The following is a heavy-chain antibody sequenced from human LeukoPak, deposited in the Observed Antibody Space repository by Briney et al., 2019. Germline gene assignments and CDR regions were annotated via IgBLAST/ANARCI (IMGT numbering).Heavy chain of an antibody. CDR1: GFTFSSYG. CDR2: ISGSGGST. D-gene: IGHD3-10*01. Sequence: GVLRLSCAASGFTFSSYGMSWVRQAPGKGLEWVSAISGSGGSTYYADSVKGRFTISRDNSKNTLYLQMNSLRAEDTAVYYCAKGFMGLWFGELSPTHFDYWGQGTLVTVFS. V-gene: IGHV3-23*01. J-gene: IGHJ4*02. CDR3: AKGFMGLWFGELSPTHFDY.